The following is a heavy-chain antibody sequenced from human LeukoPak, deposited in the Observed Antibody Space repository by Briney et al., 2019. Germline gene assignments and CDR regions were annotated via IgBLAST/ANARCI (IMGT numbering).Heavy chain of an antibody. CDR2: IYSGGST. V-gene: IGHV3-53*01. Sequence: PGGSLRLSCAASGFTVSSNYMSWVRQAPGKGLEWVSVIYSGGSTYYADSVKGRFTISRDNSKNTLYLQMNSLRAEDTAVYYCASGYGSGSYSVGYWGQGTLVTVSS. CDR3: ASGYGSGSYSVGY. D-gene: IGHD3-10*01. CDR1: GFTVSSNY. J-gene: IGHJ4*02.